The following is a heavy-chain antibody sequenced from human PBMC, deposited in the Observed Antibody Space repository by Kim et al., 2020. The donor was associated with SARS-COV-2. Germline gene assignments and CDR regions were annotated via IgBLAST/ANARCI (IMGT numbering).Heavy chain of an antibody. J-gene: IGHJ4*02. V-gene: IGHV3-48*03. CDR2: ISSSGTTI. Sequence: GGSLRLSCAASGFTFSSYEMNWVRQAPGKGLEWVSYISSSGTTIYYADSVKGRFTISRDNAKNSLYLQMNSLRAEDTAVYYCARDSQRGAISYDQYDYWGQGTLVTVSS. CDR3: ARDSQRGAISYDQYDY. CDR1: GFTFSSYE. D-gene: IGHD5-12*01.